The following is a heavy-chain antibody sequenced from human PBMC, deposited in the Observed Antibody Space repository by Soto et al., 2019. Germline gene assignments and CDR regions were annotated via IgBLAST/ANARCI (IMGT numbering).Heavy chain of an antibody. Sequence: SETLSLTCTVSGGSISSGDYYWSWIRQPPGKGLEWIGYIYYSGSTYYNPSLKSRVTISVDTSKNQFSLKLSSVTAADTAVYYCARGVSLPGNFDDWGQGTLVTVSS. CDR3: ARGVSLPGNFDD. V-gene: IGHV4-30-4*01. D-gene: IGHD3-10*01. CDR1: GGSISSGDYY. CDR2: IYYSGST. J-gene: IGHJ4*02.